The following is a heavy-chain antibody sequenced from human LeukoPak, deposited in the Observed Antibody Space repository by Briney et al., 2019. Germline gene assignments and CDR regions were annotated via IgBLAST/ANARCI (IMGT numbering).Heavy chain of an antibody. D-gene: IGHD2/OR15-2a*01. CDR3: ARGSMAYAYVLDI. V-gene: IGHV3-7*01. CDR1: GFTLSNYW. CDR2: IKQDGSET. J-gene: IGHJ3*02. Sequence: GGSLRLSCTASGFTLSNYWMTWVRQAPGQGLEWVANIKQDGSETYYVGSVRGRFTISRDNAKNSLYLLINSLRAEDTAVYYCARGSMAYAYVLDIWGQGTMVTVSS.